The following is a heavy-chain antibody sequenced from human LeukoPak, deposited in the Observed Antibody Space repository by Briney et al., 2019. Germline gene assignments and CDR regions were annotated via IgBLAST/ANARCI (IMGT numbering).Heavy chain of an antibody. CDR2: IYHSGST. CDR3: ARLSRVKDSFDE. D-gene: IGHD2/OR15-2a*01. CDR1: GGSFSGYY. V-gene: IGHV4-59*01. J-gene: IGHJ3*01. Sequence: PSETLSLTCAVYGGSFSGYYWSWIRQPPGKGLEWIGYIYHSGSTKYNPSLKSRVTTSVDTSKNQFSLKVSSVTAADTAVYYCARLSRVKDSFDEWGQGTMVTVSS.